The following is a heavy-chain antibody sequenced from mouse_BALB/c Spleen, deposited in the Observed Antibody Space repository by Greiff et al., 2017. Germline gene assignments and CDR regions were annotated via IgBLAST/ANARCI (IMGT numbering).Heavy chain of an antibody. CDR2: IYPYNGGT. J-gene: IGHJ3*01. V-gene: IGHV1S29*02. Sequence: EVQRVESGPELVKPGASVKISCKASGYTFTDYNMHWVKQSPGKSLEWIGYIYPYNGGTGYNQKFKSKATLTVDNSSSTAYMELRSLTSEDSAVYYCASLYDGYPAWFAYWGQGTLVTVSA. CDR3: ASLYDGYPAWFAY. CDR1: GYTFTDYN. D-gene: IGHD2-3*01.